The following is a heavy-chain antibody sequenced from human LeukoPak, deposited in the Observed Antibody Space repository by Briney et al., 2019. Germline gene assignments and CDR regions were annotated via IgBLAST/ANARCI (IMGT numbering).Heavy chain of an antibody. J-gene: IGHJ4*02. V-gene: IGHV3-30*04. CDR2: ISSDESSE. D-gene: IGHD2-8*02. Sequence: GGSPRLSCAASGFPFSTYSMHWVRQAPGKGLEWVAVISSDESSENYADSVEGRFTISRDNSKNTLYLQMNTLRAEDTAVYYCAREKYCTATDCLHGRFYFDYWGQGTLVTVPS. CDR3: AREKYCTATDCLHGRFYFDY. CDR1: GFPFSTYS.